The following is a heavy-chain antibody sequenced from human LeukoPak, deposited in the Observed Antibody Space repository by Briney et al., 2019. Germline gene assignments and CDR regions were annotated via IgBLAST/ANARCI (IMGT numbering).Heavy chain of an antibody. CDR1: GGSFSGYY. CDR2: INHSGST. J-gene: IGHJ4*02. CDR3: ARVSIAVAGSGGAVREGHDY. Sequence: SETLSLTCAVYGGSFSGYYWSWIRQPPGKGLEWIGEINHSGSTNYNPSLKSRVTISVDTSKNQFSLKLSSVTAADTAVYYCARVSIAVAGSGGAVREGHDYWGQGTLVTVSS. D-gene: IGHD6-19*01. V-gene: IGHV4-34*01.